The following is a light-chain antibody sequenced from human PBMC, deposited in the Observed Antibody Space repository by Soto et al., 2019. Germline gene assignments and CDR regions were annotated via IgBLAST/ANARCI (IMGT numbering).Light chain of an antibody. J-gene: IGLJ3*02. CDR2: DNY. Sequence: QSVLTQPPSVSAAPGQKVTISCSGSSSNIGNNYVSWYQQVPGTAPKLLIYDNYKRPSGIPDRFSGSKSGTSATLGITGLQTGDEADYYCGTWDSSLSAGMFGGGTKVTVL. CDR1: SSNIGNNY. V-gene: IGLV1-51*01. CDR3: GTWDSSLSAGM.